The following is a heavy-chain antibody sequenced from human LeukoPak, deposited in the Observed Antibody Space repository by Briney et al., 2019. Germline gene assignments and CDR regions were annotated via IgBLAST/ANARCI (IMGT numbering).Heavy chain of an antibody. V-gene: IGHV3-74*01. CDR2: INRDGNTT. Sequence: PGGSLRLSCAASGLTFSSYAMSWVRQAPGKGLEWVSRINRDGNTTRYADSVKGRFTISRDNAKNTLYLQMNSLRAEDTAVYYCVSVRGSRYDHYYGMDVWGQGTTVTVSS. CDR1: GLTFSSYA. J-gene: IGHJ6*02. D-gene: IGHD3-16*01. CDR3: VSVRGSRYDHYYGMDV.